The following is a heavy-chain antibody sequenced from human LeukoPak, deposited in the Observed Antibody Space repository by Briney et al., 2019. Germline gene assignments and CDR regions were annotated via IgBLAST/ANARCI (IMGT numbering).Heavy chain of an antibody. CDR1: GGSISSSSYY. D-gene: IGHD3-10*01. CDR3: ARVLESMVRGVIISYYYYGMDV. V-gene: IGHV4-39*07. J-gene: IGHJ6*02. Sequence: PSETLSLTCTVSGGSISSSSYYWDWIRQPPGKGLEWIGSIYYSGSTYYNPSLKSRVTISVDTSKNQFSLKLSSVTAADTAVYYCARVLESMVRGVIISYYYYGMDVWGQGTTVTVSS. CDR2: IYYSGST.